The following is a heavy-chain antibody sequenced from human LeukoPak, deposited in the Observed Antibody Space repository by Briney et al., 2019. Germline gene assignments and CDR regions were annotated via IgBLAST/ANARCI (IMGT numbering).Heavy chain of an antibody. Sequence: SETLSLTCAVYGGSFSGYYWSWIRQPPGKGLEWIGEINHSGSTNYNPSLKSRVTISVDTSKNQFSLKLSSVTAADTAVYYCARGLVMGFTDYWGQGTLVTVSP. D-gene: IGHD3-22*01. CDR2: INHSGST. CDR1: GGSFSGYY. CDR3: ARGLVMGFTDY. V-gene: IGHV4-34*01. J-gene: IGHJ4*02.